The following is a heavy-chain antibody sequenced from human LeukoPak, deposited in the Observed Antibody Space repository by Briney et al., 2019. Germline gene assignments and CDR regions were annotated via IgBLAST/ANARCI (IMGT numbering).Heavy chain of an antibody. J-gene: IGHJ3*02. D-gene: IGHD4-17*01. Sequence: ASVKVSCKASGYILTNYYMHWVRQAPGQGLEWMGWINPHSSDTKYAPNFRGRVTWTRDTSLNTTYMELSSLTSEDTAVYYCARETTVTFPDAFDIWGQGTMVTVSS. CDR3: ARETTVTFPDAFDI. CDR1: GYILTNYY. CDR2: INPHSSDT. V-gene: IGHV1-2*02.